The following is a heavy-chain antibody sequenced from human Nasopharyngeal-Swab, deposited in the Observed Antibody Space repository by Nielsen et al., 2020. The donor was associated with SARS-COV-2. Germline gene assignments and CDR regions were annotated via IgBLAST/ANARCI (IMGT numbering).Heavy chain of an antibody. CDR2: IKQDGSET. Sequence: GGSLRLSCAASGFTFSSYWMNWVRQTPGKGLEWVAIIKQDGSETYYVDSVRGRFTISRDNAKNSLSLVMTSLRADDTAVYYCAGGTGWLTDSWGQGTLVTVSS. CDR3: AGGTGWLTDS. D-gene: IGHD3-9*01. CDR1: GFTFSSYW. J-gene: IGHJ4*02. V-gene: IGHV3-7*03.